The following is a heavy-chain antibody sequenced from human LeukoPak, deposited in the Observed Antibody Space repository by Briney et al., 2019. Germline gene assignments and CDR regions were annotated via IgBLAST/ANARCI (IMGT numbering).Heavy chain of an antibody. D-gene: IGHD3-22*01. CDR3: ARGATYYYDSSDY. CDR1: GFTFSSYA. J-gene: IGHJ4*02. Sequence: PGGSLRLSCAVSGFTFSSYAMTWVRQTPGKGLEWVSAITASGGSTYYADSVKGRFTISRDNSKNTLYLQMNSLRAEDTAVYYCARGATYYYDSSDYWGQGTLVTVSS. CDR2: ITASGGST. V-gene: IGHV3-23*01.